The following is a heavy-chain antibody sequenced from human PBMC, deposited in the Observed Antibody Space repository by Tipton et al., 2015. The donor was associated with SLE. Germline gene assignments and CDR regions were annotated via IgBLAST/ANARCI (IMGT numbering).Heavy chain of an antibody. Sequence: SLRLSCAASGFTLSSYDMHWVRQAPGKGLEWVSFIRYDGSNKYDADSVKGRFSISRDNSKNTLYLQMNSLRAEDTAAYYCAKSRLPWGSRSYYGMDVWGQGTTVTVSS. CDR3: AKSRLPWGSRSYYGMDV. CDR2: IRYDGSNK. J-gene: IGHJ6*02. CDR1: GFTLSSYD. V-gene: IGHV3-30*02. D-gene: IGHD7-27*01.